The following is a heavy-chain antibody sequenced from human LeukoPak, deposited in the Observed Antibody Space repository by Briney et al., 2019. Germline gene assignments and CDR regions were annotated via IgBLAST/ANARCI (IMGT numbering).Heavy chain of an antibody. CDR2: ISGSGGST. CDR1: GFTFSSYA. CDR3: AKQGPYDYVWGSYRNSNYGMDV. J-gene: IGHJ6*02. Sequence: VGSLRLSCAASGFTFSSYAMSWVRQAPGKGLEWVSAISGSGGSTYYADSVKGRFTISRDNSKNTLYLQMNSLRAEDTAVYYCAKQGPYDYVWGSYRNSNYGMDVWGQGTRVTVSS. V-gene: IGHV3-23*01. D-gene: IGHD3-16*02.